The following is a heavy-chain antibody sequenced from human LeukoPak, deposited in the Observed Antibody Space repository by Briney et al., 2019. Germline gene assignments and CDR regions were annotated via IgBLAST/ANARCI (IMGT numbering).Heavy chain of an antibody. CDR3: ARGSYATNQVLLWFGGGLRLGGYYYYMDV. D-gene: IGHD3-10*01. Sequence: GASVKVSCKASGYTFTGYYMHWVRQAPGQGLEWMGWINPNSGGTNYAQKFQGRVTMTRDTSISTAYMELSRLRSDDTAVYYCARGSYATNQVLLWFGGGLRLGGYYYYMDVWGKGTTVTISS. V-gene: IGHV1-2*02. J-gene: IGHJ6*03. CDR2: INPNSGGT. CDR1: GYTFTGYY.